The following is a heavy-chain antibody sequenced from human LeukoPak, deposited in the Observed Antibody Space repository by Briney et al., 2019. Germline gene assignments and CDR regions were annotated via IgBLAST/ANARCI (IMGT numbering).Heavy chain of an antibody. D-gene: IGHD6-13*01. CDR1: GGSISSYY. CDR2: IYYTGST. J-gene: IGHJ4*02. V-gene: IGHV4-59*01. Sequence: SETLSLTCTVSGGSISSYYWSWIRQPPGKGLEWIGFIYYTGSTNYNPSLKSRVTMSVDTSKNQFSLKMTSVTAADTAVYYCARGYSSSFFFNFDYWGQGTLVTVSS. CDR3: ARGYSSSFFFNFDY.